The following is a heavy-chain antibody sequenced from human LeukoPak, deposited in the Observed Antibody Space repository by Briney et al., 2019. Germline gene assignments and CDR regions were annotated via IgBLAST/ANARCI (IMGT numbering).Heavy chain of an antibody. J-gene: IGHJ4*02. CDR3: ARTSGYPFDY. CDR2: ISPSGGST. D-gene: IGHD3-22*01. V-gene: IGHV1-46*01. Sequence: GASVTVSCKASGYTFTTYYIHWVRQAPGQGLEWMGIISPSGGSTTYAQKFQDRVTMTRDTSTSTVYMELSSLRSEDTAVYYCARTSGYPFDYGGQGTLVTVSS. CDR1: GYTFTTYY.